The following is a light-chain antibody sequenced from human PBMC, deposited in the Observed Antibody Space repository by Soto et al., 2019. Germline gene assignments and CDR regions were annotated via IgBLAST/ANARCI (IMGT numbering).Light chain of an antibody. Sequence: EIVMTQSPGTLYVSPGEGATLSCRASQSVSIKLAWYQQKPGQAPRLLIYDTSTRATGIPARFSGSGSGTEFTLTISSLQSEDFAVYYCQQYNNWPPITFGQGTRLEIK. CDR2: DTS. J-gene: IGKJ5*01. V-gene: IGKV3-15*01. CDR1: QSVSIK. CDR3: QQYNNWPPIT.